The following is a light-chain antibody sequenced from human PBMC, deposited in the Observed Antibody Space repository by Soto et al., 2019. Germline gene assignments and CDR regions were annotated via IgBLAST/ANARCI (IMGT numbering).Light chain of an antibody. J-gene: IGKJ4*01. CDR1: QNIASS. CDR2: AAS. CDR3: QQSYSTPPA. V-gene: IGKV1-39*01. Sequence: DIQMTQSPSSLSASVGDSVTITCRASQNIASSVNWYQQKPGKAPNLLIYAASSLQSGVPSRFSGSGSGTDFTLTISSLQPEDFATYYCQQSYSTPPAFGGGTKVEIK.